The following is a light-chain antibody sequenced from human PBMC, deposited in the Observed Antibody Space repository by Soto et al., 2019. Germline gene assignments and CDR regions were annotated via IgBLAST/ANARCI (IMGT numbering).Light chain of an antibody. CDR3: QQANSFPRT. J-gene: IGKJ1*01. V-gene: IGKV1D-12*01. CDR2: AAS. Sequence: DIQMTQSPSSVSASVGDRVTSTCRASQAISTWLAWYQQKPGKAPKLLIYAASNLQTVVPSRFSGSGSGTDFTLTISSLQPEDFATYYCQQANSFPRTFGQGTKVEIK. CDR1: QAISTW.